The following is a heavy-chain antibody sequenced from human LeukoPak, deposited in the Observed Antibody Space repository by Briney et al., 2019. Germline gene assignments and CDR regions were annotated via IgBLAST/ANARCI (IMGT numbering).Heavy chain of an antibody. D-gene: IGHD3-16*01. CDR2: IYYDGNT. J-gene: IGHJ4*02. Sequence: SETLSLTCTVSGGSIRSGIYYWGWIRQPPGKGLEWIGTIYYDGNTYYNPSLESRVALSVDTSTSQFSLRLSSVTAADTAVYYCARQDDYVWITFRRPGDYFDYWGQGALVTVSS. CDR1: GGSIRSGIYY. CDR3: ARQDDYVWITFRRPGDYFDY. V-gene: IGHV4-39*01.